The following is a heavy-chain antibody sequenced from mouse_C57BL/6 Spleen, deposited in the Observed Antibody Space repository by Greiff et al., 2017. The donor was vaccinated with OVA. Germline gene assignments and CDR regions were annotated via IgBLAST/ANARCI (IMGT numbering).Heavy chain of an antibody. D-gene: IGHD3-3*01. CDR1: GYTFTSYW. CDR3: ARRDENYLDY. CDR2: IDPSDSET. Sequence: QVQLQQPGAELVRPGSSVKLSCKASGYTFTSYWMHWVKQRPIQGLEWIGNIDPSDSETHYNQKFKDKATLTVDKSSSTAYMQLSSLTSEDSAVYYYARRDENYLDYWGQGTTLTVSS. J-gene: IGHJ2*01. V-gene: IGHV1-52*01.